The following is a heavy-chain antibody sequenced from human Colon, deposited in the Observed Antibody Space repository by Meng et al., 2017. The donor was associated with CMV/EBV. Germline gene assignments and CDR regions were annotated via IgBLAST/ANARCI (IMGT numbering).Heavy chain of an antibody. V-gene: IGHV3-30*03. CDR3: ARASNSSFDP. CDR2: ITHDGTKK. CDR1: GLALSSFW. D-gene: IGHD4-11*01. J-gene: IGHJ5*02. Sequence: GESLKISCGASGLALSSFWMSWVRQAPGKGLEWVAIITHDGTKKYYAESVKGRFTISRDNSQNTVTVHMNSLRGDDTAVYYCARASNSSFDPWGQGTLVTVSS.